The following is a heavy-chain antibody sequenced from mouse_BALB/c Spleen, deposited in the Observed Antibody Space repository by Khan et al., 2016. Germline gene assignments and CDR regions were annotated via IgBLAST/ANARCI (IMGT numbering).Heavy chain of an antibody. CDR3: ARDGNYAVDY. CDR2: IDPSDSET. V-gene: IGHV1-61*01. CDR1: GYTFISYW. D-gene: IGHD2-1*01. Sequence: VQLQESGAELVRPGASVKLSCKASGYTFISYWMNWVKQRPGQGLEWIGMIDPSDSETHYNQIFKDKATLTVDKSSSTAYMQPSSLTSEYSAVYYCARDGNYAVDYWGQGTAVTVSS. J-gene: IGHJ4*01.